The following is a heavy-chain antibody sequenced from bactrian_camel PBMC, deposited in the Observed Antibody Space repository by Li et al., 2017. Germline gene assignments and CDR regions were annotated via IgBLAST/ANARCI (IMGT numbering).Heavy chain of an antibody. V-gene: IGHV3S40*01. Sequence: VQLVESGGGLVQPGGSLRLSCTASGFGFSGYVMSWVRQASGKGLEWVLSVGSGGRATFYADSMKGRFTISRDNTKNILYLQMNSLKSEDTALYYCAKDLFTDYAQWGQGTQVTVS. CDR1: GFGFSGYV. D-gene: IGHD4*01. CDR3: AKDLFTDYAQ. CDR2: VGSGGRAT. J-gene: IGHJ4*01.